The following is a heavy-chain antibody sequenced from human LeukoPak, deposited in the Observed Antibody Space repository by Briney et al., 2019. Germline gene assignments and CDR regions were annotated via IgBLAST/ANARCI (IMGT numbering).Heavy chain of an antibody. CDR3: AKGSIAVAGLDY. J-gene: IGHJ4*02. Sequence: PGGSLRLSCAASGFTVSSSYVGWVRQAPGKGLEWVSVIYSGGDTYYADSVKGRFTISSDNSKNTLYLQMNSLRAEDTAVYYCAKGSIAVAGLDYWGQGTLVTVSS. CDR1: GFTVSSSY. D-gene: IGHD6-19*01. CDR2: IYSGGDT. V-gene: IGHV3-53*01.